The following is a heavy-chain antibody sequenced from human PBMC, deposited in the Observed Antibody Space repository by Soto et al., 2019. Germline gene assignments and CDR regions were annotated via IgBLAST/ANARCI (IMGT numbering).Heavy chain of an antibody. J-gene: IGHJ4*02. D-gene: IGHD3-16*01. CDR2: IYYSGST. V-gene: IGHV4-31*01. Sequence: QVQLQESGPGLVKPSQTLSLTCTVSGGSISSGGYYWSWIRQHPGKGLEWIGYIYYSGSTYYNPSLKSQVTITVDTSKNQCSLKLSSVTAADTAVYYCARDVPRRGNFDYWGQGTLVTVSS. CDR3: ARDVPRRGNFDY. CDR1: GGSISSGGYY.